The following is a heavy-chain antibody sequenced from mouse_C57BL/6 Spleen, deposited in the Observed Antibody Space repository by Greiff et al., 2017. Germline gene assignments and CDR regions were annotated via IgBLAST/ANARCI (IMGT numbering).Heavy chain of an antibody. D-gene: IGHD4-1*01. CDR3: ARRGLGRVDY. J-gene: IGHJ2*01. Sequence: QVQLQQPGAELVRPGSSVKLSCKASGYTFTSYWMDWVKQRPGQGLEWIGNIYPSDSETHYNQKFKDKATLTVDKSSSTAYMQLSSLTSEDSAVYYCARRGLGRVDYWGQGTTLTVSS. CDR1: GYTFTSYW. CDR2: IYPSDSET. V-gene: IGHV1-61*01.